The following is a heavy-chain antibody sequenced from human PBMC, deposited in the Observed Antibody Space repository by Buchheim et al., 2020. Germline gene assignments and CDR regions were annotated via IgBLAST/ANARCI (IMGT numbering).Heavy chain of an antibody. CDR1: GGSISSSSYY. J-gene: IGHJ4*02. CDR2: IYYSGNT. D-gene: IGHD1-26*01. Sequence: QLQLQESGPGLVKPSETLSLTCTVSGGSISSSSYYWGWIRQPPGKGLEWIGSIYYSGNTYYNPSLKSRVTISVHTSKNQFSLKLSSVTAADTAVYYCARWGQWELLSYWGQGTL. V-gene: IGHV4-39*01. CDR3: ARWGQWELLSY.